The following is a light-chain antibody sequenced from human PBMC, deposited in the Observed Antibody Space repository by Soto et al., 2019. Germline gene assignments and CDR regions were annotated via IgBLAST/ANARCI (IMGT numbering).Light chain of an antibody. V-gene: IGKV3-20*01. CDR3: QQXGSSPTWT. J-gene: IGKJ1*01. Sequence: ESVLTQSPGKLSVSAGDRATVGCRGSQSVSSNYLAWYQQKPGQAPRLLIYGAYTRATGIPDRFSGSGSGTDFTLTISRLEPEDSAVYYCQQXGSSPTWTCGQGTQVDIK. CDR2: GAY. CDR1: QSVSSNY.